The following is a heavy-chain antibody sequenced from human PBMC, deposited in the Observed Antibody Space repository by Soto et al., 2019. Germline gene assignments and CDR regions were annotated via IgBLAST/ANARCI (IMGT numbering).Heavy chain of an antibody. V-gene: IGHV4-61*08. J-gene: IGHJ4*02. CDR3: ARESPGAGHFDY. CDR1: GGSISSGGYY. Sequence: SETLSLTCTVSGGSISSGGYYWSWIRQHPGKGLEWMGYIYYSGGTNYNPSLQSRVTMSVDTPKNQFSLKLTSVTAADTAVYYCARESPGAGHFDYWGQGTLVTVSS. CDR2: IYYSGGT. D-gene: IGHD6-13*01.